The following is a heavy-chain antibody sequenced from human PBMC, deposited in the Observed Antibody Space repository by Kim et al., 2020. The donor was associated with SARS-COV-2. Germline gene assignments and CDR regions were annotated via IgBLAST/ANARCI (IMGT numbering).Heavy chain of an antibody. D-gene: IGHD3-10*01. V-gene: IGHV3-30*04. CDR2: ISYDGSNK. J-gene: IGHJ4*01. CDR3: AKSDEWFGELRWGGPDY. Sequence: GGSLRLSCAASGFTFSSYAMHWVRQAPGKGLEWVAVISYDGSNKYYADSVKGRFTISRDNSKNTLYLQMNSLRAEDTAVYYCAKSDEWFGELRWGGPDY. CDR1: GFTFSSYA.